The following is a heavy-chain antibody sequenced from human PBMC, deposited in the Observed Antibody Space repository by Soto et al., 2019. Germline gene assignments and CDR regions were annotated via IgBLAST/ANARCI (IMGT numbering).Heavy chain of an antibody. Sequence: GGSLRLSCAASGFTFSSYGMHWVRQAPGKGLEWVAVIWYDGSNKYYADSVKGRFTISRDNSKNTLYLQMNSLRAEDTAVYYCARDFLPYGSGTPFDYWGQGTLVTVSS. CDR2: IWYDGSNK. CDR3: ARDFLPYGSGTPFDY. V-gene: IGHV3-33*01. CDR1: GFTFSSYG. D-gene: IGHD3-10*01. J-gene: IGHJ4*02.